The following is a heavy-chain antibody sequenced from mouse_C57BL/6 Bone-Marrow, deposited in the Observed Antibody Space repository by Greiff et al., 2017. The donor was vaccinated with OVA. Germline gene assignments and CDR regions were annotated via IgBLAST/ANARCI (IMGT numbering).Heavy chain of an antibody. CDR3: ARDQYYCSNSFAD. J-gene: IGHJ3*01. D-gene: IGHD2-5*01. Sequence: EVKVVESGGGLVKPGGSLKLSCAASGFTFSSYAMSWVRQTPEKRLEWVATISDGGSYTYYPDNVKGRFTISRDNAKNNLYLRMRTLKAEDTAMYYCARDQYYCSNSFADWGQGTLVTVSA. CDR1: GFTFSSYA. V-gene: IGHV5-4*01. CDR2: ISDGGSYT.